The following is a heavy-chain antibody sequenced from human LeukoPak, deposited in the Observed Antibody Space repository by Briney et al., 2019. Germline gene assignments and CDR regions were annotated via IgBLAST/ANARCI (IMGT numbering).Heavy chain of an antibody. D-gene: IGHD3-10*01. Sequence: GASMKVSCKASGYTFTDYYMHWVRQAPGQGLEWMGRINPNSGGTNYAQRFQGRVTMTRDTSISTAYMELSSLRSDDTAFYYCARAPPNSGSYYRLHSWFDPWGQGTLVTVSS. CDR3: ARAPPNSGSYYRLHSWFDP. J-gene: IGHJ5*02. CDR2: INPNSGGT. V-gene: IGHV1-2*06. CDR1: GYTFTDYY.